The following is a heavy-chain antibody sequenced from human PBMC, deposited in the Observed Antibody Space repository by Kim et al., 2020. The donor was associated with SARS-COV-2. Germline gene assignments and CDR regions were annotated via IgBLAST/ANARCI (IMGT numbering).Heavy chain of an antibody. CDR1: GFTFDDYA. D-gene: IGHD3-3*01. V-gene: IGHV3-9*01. J-gene: IGHJ3*02. CDR3: AKDNQWRFLEWDAFDI. CDR2: ISWNSGSI. Sequence: GGSLRLSCAASGFTFDDYAMHWVRQAPGKGLEWVSGISWNSGSIGYADSVKGRFTISRDNAKNSLYLQMNSLRAEDTALYYCAKDNQWRFLEWDAFDIWGQGTMVTVSS.